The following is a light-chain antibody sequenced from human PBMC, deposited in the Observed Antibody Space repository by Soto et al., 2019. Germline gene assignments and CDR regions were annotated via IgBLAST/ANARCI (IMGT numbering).Light chain of an antibody. J-gene: IGLJ2*01. V-gene: IGLV1-40*01. Sequence: QLVLTQPPSVSGAPGQRVTISCTGSSSNIGAGYDVHWYQQLPGTAPKLLIYGNSNRPSGVPDRFSGSKSGTSASRAITGLQAEDEADYYCQSYDSSLSAVVFGGGTKLTVL. CDR2: GNS. CDR3: QSYDSSLSAVV. CDR1: SSNIGAGYD.